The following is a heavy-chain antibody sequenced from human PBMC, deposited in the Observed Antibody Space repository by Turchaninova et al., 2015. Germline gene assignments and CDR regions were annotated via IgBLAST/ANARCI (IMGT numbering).Heavy chain of an antibody. J-gene: IGHJ3*02. CDR1: GGSISSYY. CDR2: IDYSGST. D-gene: IGHD5-18*01. Sequence: QVQLQESGPGLVKPSATLSLPCTVPGGSISSYYWNWLRQPPGKGLEWIGFIDYSGSTNYNPSLKSRLTISVDSSRNQCSLNLASVTAADTAVYYCARAGIQDSFDIWGQGTMVTVSS. V-gene: IGHV4-59*01. CDR3: ARAGIQDSFDI.